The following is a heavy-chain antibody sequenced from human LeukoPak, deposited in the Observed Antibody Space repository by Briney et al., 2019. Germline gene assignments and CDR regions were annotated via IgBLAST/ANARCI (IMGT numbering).Heavy chain of an antibody. CDR1: GYSISNGYY. V-gene: IGHV4-38-2*02. CDR3: ARAAVQQLVQFAFDI. D-gene: IGHD6-13*01. CDR2: IYHSGDT. Sequence: SETLSLTCSVSGYSISNGYYWGWIRQPPGKGLEWIGNIYHSGDTYYNPSLKSRVTISVDTSKNQFSLKLSSVTAADTAVYYCARAAVQQLVQFAFDIWGQGTMVTVSS. J-gene: IGHJ3*02.